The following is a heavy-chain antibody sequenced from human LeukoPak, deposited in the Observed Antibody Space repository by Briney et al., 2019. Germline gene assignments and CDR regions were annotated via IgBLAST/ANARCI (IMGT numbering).Heavy chain of an antibody. CDR3: ARDKLGLGELSLYDQ. V-gene: IGHV1-2*02. D-gene: IGHD3-16*02. CDR1: GYTLTGYY. CDR2: MNPNSGGT. J-gene: IGHJ5*02. Sequence: ASVKVSCKASGYTLTGYYMHWVRQAPGQGVEWMGWMNPNSGGTKYAQKFQGRVTMTRDTSISTAYMELSRLRYDDTAMYYCARDKLGLGELSLYDQWGQGTLVTVFS.